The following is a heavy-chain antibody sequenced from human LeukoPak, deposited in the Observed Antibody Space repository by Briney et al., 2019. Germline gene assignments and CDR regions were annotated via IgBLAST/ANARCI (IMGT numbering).Heavy chain of an antibody. CDR2: ISGSGGST. J-gene: IGHJ3*02. V-gene: IGHV3-23*01. CDR3: ADNYDFWSGSPLDAFDI. D-gene: IGHD3-3*01. Sequence: GGSLRLSCAASGFTFNGYSMNWVRQAPGKGLEWVSAISGSGGSTYYADSVKGRFTISRDNSKNTLYLQMNSLRAEDTAVYYCADNYDFWSGSPLDAFDIWGQGTMVTVSS. CDR1: GFTFNGYS.